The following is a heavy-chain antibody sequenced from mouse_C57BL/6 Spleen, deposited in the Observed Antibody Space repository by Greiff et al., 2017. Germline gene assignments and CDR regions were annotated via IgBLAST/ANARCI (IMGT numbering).Heavy chain of an antibody. CDR2: IDPENGDT. Sequence: EVQLQESGAELVRPGASVKLSCTASGFNIKDDYMHWVKQRPEQGLEWIGRIDPENGDTEYASKFQGKATITADTSSNTAYLQLSSLTCEDMTVDYCATYYGSSPSWFAYWGQGTLVTVSA. CDR1: GFNIKDDY. J-gene: IGHJ3*01. V-gene: IGHV14-4*01. D-gene: IGHD1-1*01. CDR3: ATYYGSSPSWFAY.